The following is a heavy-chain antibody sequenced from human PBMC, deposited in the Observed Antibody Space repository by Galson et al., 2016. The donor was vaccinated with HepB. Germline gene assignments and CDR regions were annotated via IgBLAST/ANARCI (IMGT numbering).Heavy chain of an antibody. V-gene: IGHV3-30-3*01. D-gene: IGHD2-21*02. CDR2: ISYDGSNK. CDR3: VRSRVTASRGYYFDH. CDR1: GFTFSSYA. Sequence: SLRLSCATSGFTFSSYAMHWVRQAPGKGLEWVAVISYDGSNKYYADSVKGRFTISRDNSKNTLYLQMNSLTAEDTALYYCVRSRVTASRGYYFDHWGQGTLVTVSS. J-gene: IGHJ4*02.